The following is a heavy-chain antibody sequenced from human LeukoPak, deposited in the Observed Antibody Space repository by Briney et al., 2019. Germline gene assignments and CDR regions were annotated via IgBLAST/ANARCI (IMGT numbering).Heavy chain of an antibody. Sequence: SETLSLTCTVSGGSISSYYWSWIRQPAGKGLEWIGRIYTSGSTNYKPSLKSRVTMSVDTSKNQFSLKLSSVTAADTAVYYCARDDFWSGYQYNWFDPWGQGTLVTVSS. D-gene: IGHD3-3*01. CDR2: IYTSGST. J-gene: IGHJ5*02. CDR1: GGSISSYY. CDR3: ARDDFWSGYQYNWFDP. V-gene: IGHV4-4*07.